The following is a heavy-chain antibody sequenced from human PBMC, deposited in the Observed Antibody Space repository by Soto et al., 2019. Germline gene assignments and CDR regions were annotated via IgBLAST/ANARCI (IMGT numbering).Heavy chain of an antibody. CDR1: GGTFRNSA. J-gene: IGHJ6*02. D-gene: IGHD1-1*01. CDR3: ARDNDRPQLGGNYYYILDV. Sequence: QVQLEQSGAEVKKPGSSVKVSCKASGGTFRNSAISWVRQAPGQGLEWMGGIMPIFRTPDYAQKFQGRVTITADESTSTAYMELSGLRSDDTAAYFCARDNDRPQLGGNYYYILDVWGHGTTVTVSS. CDR2: IMPIFRTP. V-gene: IGHV1-69*12.